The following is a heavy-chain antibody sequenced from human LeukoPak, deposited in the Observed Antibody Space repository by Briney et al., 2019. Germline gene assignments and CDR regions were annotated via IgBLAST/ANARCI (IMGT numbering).Heavy chain of an antibody. V-gene: IGHV3-30*02. CDR3: AKGSPAPDY. J-gene: IGHJ4*02. CDR2: IRSDGSNK. Sequence: GGSLRLSCAASGFTFSSYGMHWVRQSPGKGPEWVAFIRSDGSNKYYADSVKGRFTISRDNSKHTLFLQMNSLRAEDTAVYYCAKGSPAPDYWGQGILVTVS. CDR1: GFTFSSYG.